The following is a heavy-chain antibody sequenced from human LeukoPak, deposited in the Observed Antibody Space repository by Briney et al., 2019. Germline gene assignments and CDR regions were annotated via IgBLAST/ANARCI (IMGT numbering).Heavy chain of an antibody. CDR1: GFSLSDYY. CDR3: ARGRRGSYYTFQV. D-gene: IGHD3-16*01. V-gene: IGHV3-11*01. J-gene: IGHJ4*02. Sequence: PGGSLRLSCAVSGFSLSDYYMNWVRQAPGKGLEWISYVTSTGRSTNYADSVKGRFTISRDSAKNSVSLQLSSLTVEDTAVYYCARGRRGSYYTFQVWGQGTLVSVSS. CDR2: VTSTGRST.